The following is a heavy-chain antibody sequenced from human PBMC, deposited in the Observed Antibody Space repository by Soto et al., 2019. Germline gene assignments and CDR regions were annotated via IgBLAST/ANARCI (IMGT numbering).Heavy chain of an antibody. V-gene: IGHV3-23*01. CDR1: GFTFSSYA. Sequence: PGGSLRLSCAASGFTFSSYAMSWVRQAPGKGLEWVSAISGSGGSTYYADSVKGRFTISRDNSKNTLYLQMNSLRAEDTAVYYYAKEIGNSRCWFEFDYWGQGTLVTVSS. D-gene: IGHD6-13*01. J-gene: IGHJ4*02. CDR3: AKEIGNSRCWFEFDY. CDR2: ISGSGGST.